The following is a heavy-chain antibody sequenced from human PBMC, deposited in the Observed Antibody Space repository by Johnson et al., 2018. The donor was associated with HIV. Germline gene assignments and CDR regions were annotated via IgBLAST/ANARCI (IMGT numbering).Heavy chain of an antibody. J-gene: IGHJ3*02. CDR2: MRVIDGST. CDR3: AKDAAAAALRAFDN. Sequence: EVQLVESGGGVVQPGGSLRLSCAASGFTFSTYAMSWVRQAPGKGLEWVSSMRVIDGSTYYADSVKGRFTISRDNSKSTVYLQMNSLRAEDTAVYYCAKDAAAAALRAFDNWGQGTMVTVSS. V-gene: IGHV3-23*04. D-gene: IGHD6-13*01. CDR1: GFTFSTYA.